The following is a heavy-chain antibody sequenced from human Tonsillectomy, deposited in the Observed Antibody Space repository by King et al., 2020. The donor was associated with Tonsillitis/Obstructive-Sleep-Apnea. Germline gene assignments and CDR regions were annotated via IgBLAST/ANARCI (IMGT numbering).Heavy chain of an antibody. CDR1: GFTFSSFA. J-gene: IGHJ6*03. D-gene: IGHD7-27*01. V-gene: IGHV3-23*04. CDR2: IRGGGGST. Sequence: VQLVESGGGLVQPGGSLRLSCAASGFTFSSFAMTWVRKAPGKGLEWVSGIRGGGGSTFYADSVKGRFIISRDNSRNTLYLQMNSLRDEDTAVYYCAKTPGDYYYYMDVWGKRTTVIVSS. CDR3: AKTPGDYYYYMDV.